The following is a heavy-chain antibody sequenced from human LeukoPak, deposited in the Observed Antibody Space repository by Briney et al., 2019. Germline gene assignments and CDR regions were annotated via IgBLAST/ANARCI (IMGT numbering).Heavy chain of an antibody. D-gene: IGHD6-13*01. CDR1: GFTFSDYY. Sequence: TGGSLRLSCAASGFTFSDYYMSWIRQAPGKGLEGVSYISSSGSTIYYADSVKGRFTISRDNAKNSLYLQMNSLRAEDTAVYYCARGQYSSSRYYYYYMDVWGKGTTVTVSS. CDR2: ISSSGSTI. J-gene: IGHJ6*03. CDR3: ARGQYSSSRYYYYYMDV. V-gene: IGHV3-11*01.